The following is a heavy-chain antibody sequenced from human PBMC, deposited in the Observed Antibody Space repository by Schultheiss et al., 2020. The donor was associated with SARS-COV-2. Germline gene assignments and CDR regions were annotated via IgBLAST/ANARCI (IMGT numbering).Heavy chain of an antibody. J-gene: IGHJ3*02. Sequence: SETLSLTCTVSGGSISSYYWSWIRQHPGKGLEWIGYIYYSGSTNYNPSLKSRVTISVDTSKNQFSLKLSSVTAADTAVYYCARSIQILTGYDSFDIWGQGTMVTVSS. D-gene: IGHD3-9*01. CDR2: IYYSGST. CDR1: GGSISSYY. V-gene: IGHV4-59*08. CDR3: ARSIQILTGYDSFDI.